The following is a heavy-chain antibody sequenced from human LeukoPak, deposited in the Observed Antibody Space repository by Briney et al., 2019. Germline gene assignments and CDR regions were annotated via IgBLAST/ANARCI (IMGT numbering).Heavy chain of an antibody. CDR3: AKDPQRRMEGPYDY. J-gene: IGHJ4*02. D-gene: IGHD1-1*01. Sequence: GGSLRLSCAASGFTFGSYAISGVRQAPGKGREWVSAISGSGGSTYYADSVKGRFTISRDNSKNTLYLQMNSLRAEDTAVYYCAKDPQRRMEGPYDYWGQGTLVTVSS. CDR2: ISGSGGST. V-gene: IGHV3-23*01. CDR1: GFTFGSYA.